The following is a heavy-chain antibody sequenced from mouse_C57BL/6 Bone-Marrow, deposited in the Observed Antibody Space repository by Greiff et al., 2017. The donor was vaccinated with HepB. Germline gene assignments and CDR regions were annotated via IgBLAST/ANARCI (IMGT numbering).Heavy chain of an antibody. D-gene: IGHD1-1*01. CDR1: GYAFSSSW. J-gene: IGHJ3*01. CDR2: IYPGDGDT. Sequence: QVQLQQSGPELVKPGASVKISCKASGYAFSSSWMNWVKQRPGKGLEWIGRIYPGDGDTNYNGKFKGKATLTADKSSSQAYMQLSSLPSEDSAVYFCAREGGSSLFAYWGKGTLVTVSA. V-gene: IGHV1-82*01. CDR3: AREGGSSLFAY.